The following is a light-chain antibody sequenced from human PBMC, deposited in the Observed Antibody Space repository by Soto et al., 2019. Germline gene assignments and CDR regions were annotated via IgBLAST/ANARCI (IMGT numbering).Light chain of an antibody. CDR3: QQSYSTPET. Sequence: DIQMTQSPSSLSASVGDRVTITCQASQDISNYLNWYQQKPGKAPKLLIYAASSLQSGVPSRFSGSGSGTDFTLTISSLQPEDFATYYCQQSYSTPETFCQGTKVDIK. V-gene: IGKV1-39*01. J-gene: IGKJ1*01. CDR1: QDISNY. CDR2: AAS.